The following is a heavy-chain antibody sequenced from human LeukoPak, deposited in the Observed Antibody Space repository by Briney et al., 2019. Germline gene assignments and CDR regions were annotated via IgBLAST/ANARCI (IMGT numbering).Heavy chain of an antibody. CDR2: INPSVGST. D-gene: IGHD3-22*01. CDR1: GYTFTSYY. CDR3: AREGFDSGARMDFHI. J-gene: IGHJ3*02. V-gene: IGHV1-46*01. Sequence: GASVKVSCKASGYTFTSYYMHWVRQAPGQGLEWMGIINPSVGSTTYAQKFQGIVTMTRDTSTSTVYMELSSLRSEDTAVYYCAREGFDSGARMDFHIWGQGTMVTVSS.